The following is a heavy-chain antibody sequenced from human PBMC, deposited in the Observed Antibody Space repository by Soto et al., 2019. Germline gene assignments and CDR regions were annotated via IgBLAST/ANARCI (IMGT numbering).Heavy chain of an antibody. CDR3: ARDRNPRSSSSSEPYFDY. D-gene: IGHD6-6*01. CDR1: GGSISSGGYY. CDR2: IYYSGST. Sequence: SETLSLTCTVSGGSISSGGYYWSWIRQHPGKGLEWIGYIYYSGSTYYNPSLKSRVTISVDTSKNQFSLKLSSVTAADTAVYYCARDRNPRSSSSSEPYFDYWGQGTLVTVSS. J-gene: IGHJ4*02. V-gene: IGHV4-31*03.